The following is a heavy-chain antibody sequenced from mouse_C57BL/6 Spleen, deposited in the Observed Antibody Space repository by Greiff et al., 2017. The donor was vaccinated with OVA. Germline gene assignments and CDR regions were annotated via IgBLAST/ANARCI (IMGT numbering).Heavy chain of an antibody. D-gene: IGHD5-5*01. Sequence: VQLPQSGAELVKPGASVKLSCKASGYTFTSYWMHWVKQRPGRGLEWIGRIDPNSGGTKYNENFKSKATLTVDKPSSTAYLQLSILTSEDSAVDYCAKSLPQDYWGQGTTLTVSS. CDR1: GYTFTSYW. CDR3: AKSLPQDY. J-gene: IGHJ2*01. V-gene: IGHV1-72*01. CDR2: IDPNSGGT.